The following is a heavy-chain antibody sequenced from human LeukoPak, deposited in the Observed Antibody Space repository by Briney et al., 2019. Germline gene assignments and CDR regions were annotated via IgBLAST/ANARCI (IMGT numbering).Heavy chain of an antibody. CDR2: ISGSGGST. CDR1: GFTFSNYA. Sequence: GGSLRLSCAASGFTFSNYAMSWVRQAPWKGLECVSAISGSGGSTYSADSVKGHFTISRDNSKNTLYLQMNSLRAEDTAVYYCAKDFSPGYDFWSGYRGAFDIWGQGTMVTVSS. J-gene: IGHJ3*02. V-gene: IGHV3-23*01. CDR3: AKDFSPGYDFWSGYRGAFDI. D-gene: IGHD3-3*01.